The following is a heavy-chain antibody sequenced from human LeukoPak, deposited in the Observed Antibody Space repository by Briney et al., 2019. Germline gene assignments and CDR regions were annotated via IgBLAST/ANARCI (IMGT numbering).Heavy chain of an antibody. Sequence: SETLSLTCTVSGGSISSYYWSWIRQPPGKGLEWIGYIYTSGSTNYNPSLKSRVTISVDTSKNQFSLKLSSVTAADTAVYYCARSGGDGYNYRWWFDPWGQGTLVTVSS. CDR2: IYTSGST. J-gene: IGHJ5*02. CDR1: GGSISSYY. CDR3: ARSGGDGYNYRWWFDP. D-gene: IGHD5-24*01. V-gene: IGHV4-4*09.